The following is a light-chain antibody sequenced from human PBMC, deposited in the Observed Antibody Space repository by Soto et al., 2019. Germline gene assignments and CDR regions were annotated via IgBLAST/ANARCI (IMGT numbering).Light chain of an antibody. Sequence: QSALTQPPSVSGAPGQRVTISCTGSSSNIGAGFDVHWYRQVPGGAPKLVIYVNNNRPSGVPDRFSGSKSGASASLAITGLQAEDEADYYCQSYDSSLRGVFGTGTKLTVL. J-gene: IGLJ1*01. V-gene: IGLV1-40*03. CDR3: QSYDSSLRGV. CDR1: SSNIGAGFD. CDR2: VNN.